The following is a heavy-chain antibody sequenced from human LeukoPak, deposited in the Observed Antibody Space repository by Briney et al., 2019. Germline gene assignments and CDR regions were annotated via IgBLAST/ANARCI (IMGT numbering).Heavy chain of an antibody. V-gene: IGHV3-23*01. CDR2: ISGSGGST. Sequence: GGSLRLSCAASGFTFSSYAMSWVRQAPGKGLEWVSAISGSGGSTYYADSVKGRFTISRDNSKNTLYLQTNSLRAEDTAVYYCAKDRIPDYYDSSGPIDYWGQGTLVTVSS. J-gene: IGHJ4*02. CDR3: AKDRIPDYYDSSGPIDY. D-gene: IGHD3-22*01. CDR1: GFTFSSYA.